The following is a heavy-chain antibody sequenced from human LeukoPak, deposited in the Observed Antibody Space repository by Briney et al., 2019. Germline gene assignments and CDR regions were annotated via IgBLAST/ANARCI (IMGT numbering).Heavy chain of an antibody. CDR2: ISYDGSNK. CDR1: GFTFSSYG. Sequence: PGGSLRLSCAASGFTFSSYGMHWVRQAPGKGLEWVAVISYDGSNKYYADSVKGRFTISRDNSKNTLYLQMNSLRAEDTAVYYCAKDLVGGSGWYSCFDYWGQGTLVTVAS. CDR3: AKDLVGGSGWYSCFDY. D-gene: IGHD6-19*01. V-gene: IGHV3-30*18. J-gene: IGHJ4*02.